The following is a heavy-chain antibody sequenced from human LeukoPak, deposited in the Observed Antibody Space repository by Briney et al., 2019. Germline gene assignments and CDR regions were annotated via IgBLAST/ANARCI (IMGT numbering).Heavy chain of an antibody. CDR3: ARTGIAVAGYYYYYYMDV. J-gene: IGHJ6*03. CDR1: GFTFISYG. CDR2: ISSSSSYI. V-gene: IGHV3-21*01. D-gene: IGHD6-19*01. Sequence: GGSLRLSCAASGFTFISYGMSWVRQAPGKGLEWVSSISSSSSYIYYADSVKGRFTISRDNAKKSVYLQMNSLRAEDTAVYYCARTGIAVAGYYYYYYMDVWGKGTTVTISS.